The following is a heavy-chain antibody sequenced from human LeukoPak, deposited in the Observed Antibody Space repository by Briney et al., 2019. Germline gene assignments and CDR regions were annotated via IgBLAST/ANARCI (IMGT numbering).Heavy chain of an antibody. D-gene: IGHD2-15*01. V-gene: IGHV3-66*04. CDR1: GFTVSSNY. J-gene: IGHJ4*02. CDR3: ARQRRYCSGDNCYQRTFDY. Sequence: GGSLRLSCAASGFTVSSNYMSWVRQAPGKGLEWVSVIYSGGSTYYADSVKGRFTISRDNSKNTLYLQMNSLRAEDTAVYYCARQRRYCSGDNCYQRTFDYWGQGTLVTVSS. CDR2: IYSGGST.